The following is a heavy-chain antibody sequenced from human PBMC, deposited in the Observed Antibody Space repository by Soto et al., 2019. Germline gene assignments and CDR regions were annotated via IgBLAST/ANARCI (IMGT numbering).Heavy chain of an antibody. CDR1: GFTFSDYW. V-gene: IGHV3-7*01. J-gene: IGHJ4*02. Sequence: HPGGSLRLSCAASGFTFSDYWMSWVRLTPGKGLEWVAHMNPDGSQESYVDSVKGRFTMSRDNAQNSLFLHMSSLRPEDTAIYYRARFYNWGPGTLVTVSS. CDR3: ARFYN. CDR2: MNPDGSQE.